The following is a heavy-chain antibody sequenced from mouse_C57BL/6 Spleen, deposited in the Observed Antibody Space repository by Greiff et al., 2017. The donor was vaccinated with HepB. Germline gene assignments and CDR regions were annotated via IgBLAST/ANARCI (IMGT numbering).Heavy chain of an antibody. CDR2: IYPYNGVS. D-gene: IGHD2-4*01. J-gene: IGHJ2*01. CDR1: GYSFTGYY. Sequence: EVQVVESGPELVKPGASVKISCKASGYSFTGYYMHWVKQSHGNILDWIGYIYPYNGVSSYNQKFKGKATLTVDKSSSTAYLELRSLTSEDSAVYYCASFYDYGFDYWGQGTTLTVSS. CDR3: ASFYDYGFDY. V-gene: IGHV1-31*01.